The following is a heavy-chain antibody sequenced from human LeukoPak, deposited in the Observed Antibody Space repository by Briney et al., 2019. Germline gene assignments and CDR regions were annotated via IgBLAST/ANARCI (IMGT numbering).Heavy chain of an antibody. CDR2: INHSGST. J-gene: IGHJ4*02. D-gene: IGHD2-2*01. CDR1: GGPFSGYY. Sequence: SSETLSLTCAVYGGPFSGYYWSWIRQPPGKGLEWIGEINHSGSTNYNPSLKSRVTISVDTSKNQFSLKLSSVTAADTAVYYCASTYCSSTSCRTPVYWGQGTLVTVSS. V-gene: IGHV4-34*01. CDR3: ASTYCSSTSCRTPVY.